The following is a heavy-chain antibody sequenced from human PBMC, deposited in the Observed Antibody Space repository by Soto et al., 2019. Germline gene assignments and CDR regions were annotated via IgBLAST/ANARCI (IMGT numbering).Heavy chain of an antibody. V-gene: IGHV6-1*01. J-gene: IGHJ3*01. CDR2: AIYRSKWPN. CDR3: ARGKYSGLAV. CDR1: GDSFFSDGVA. D-gene: IGHD2-15*01. Sequence: QVLLRQSGPGLVKPSQTLSLTCGISGDSFFSDGVAWKWIRQSPSRGLEWLGRAIYRSKWPNEYAASVKGRITVNPDTSKNQFSLDLNSVTPEDTAVYYCARGKYSGLAVWGQWTMVTVSS.